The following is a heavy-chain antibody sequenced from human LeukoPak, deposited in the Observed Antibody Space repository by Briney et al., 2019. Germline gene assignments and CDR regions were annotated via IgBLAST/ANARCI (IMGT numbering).Heavy chain of an antibody. CDR3: ARVTVGATIID. D-gene: IGHD1-26*01. V-gene: IGHV4-39*07. CDR2: IYYSGST. Sequence: SETLSLTCTVSGGSISSSSYYWGWIRQPPGKGLEWIGSIYYSGSTYYNPSLKSRVTISVDTSKNQFSLKLSSVTAADTAVYYCARVTVGATIIDWGQGTLVTVSS. J-gene: IGHJ4*02. CDR1: GGSISSSSYY.